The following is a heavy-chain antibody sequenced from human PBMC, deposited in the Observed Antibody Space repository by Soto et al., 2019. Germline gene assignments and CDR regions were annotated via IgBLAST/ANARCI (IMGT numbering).Heavy chain of an antibody. D-gene: IGHD3-22*01. Sequence: EVQLVESGGGLVKPGGSLRLSCAASGFTFSSYSMNWVRQAPGKGLEWVSSISSSSSYIYYADSVKGRFTISRDNAKNSLYLQMNSLRAEDTAVYYCAFDYYDSSGYYSLFGYWGQGTLVTVSS. J-gene: IGHJ4*02. CDR3: AFDYYDSSGYYSLFGY. CDR1: GFTFSSYS. V-gene: IGHV3-21*01. CDR2: ISSSSSYI.